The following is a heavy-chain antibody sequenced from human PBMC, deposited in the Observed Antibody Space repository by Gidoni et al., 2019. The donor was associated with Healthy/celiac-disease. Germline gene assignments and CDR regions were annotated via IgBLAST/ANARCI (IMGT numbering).Heavy chain of an antibody. J-gene: IGHJ5*02. CDR3: ARGPSITMVRGGPIPRYGGFDP. CDR2: INHSGST. Sequence: QVQLQQWGAGLLKPSETLSLTCAVYGGSFSGYYWSWIRQPPGKGLEWIGEINHSGSTNYNPSLKSRVTISVDTSKNQFSLKLSSVTAADTAVYYCARGPSITMVRGGPIPRYGGFDPWGQGTLVTVSS. V-gene: IGHV4-34*01. CDR1: GGSFSGYY. D-gene: IGHD3-10*01.